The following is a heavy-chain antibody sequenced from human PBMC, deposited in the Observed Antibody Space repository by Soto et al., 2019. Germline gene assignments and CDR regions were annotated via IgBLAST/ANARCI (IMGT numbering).Heavy chain of an antibody. Sequence: QVQLVQSGAEVKKPGSSVKVSCKASGGTFSSYTISWVRQAPGQGLEWMGRIIPILGLANYAQKFQGRVTITADKSTSTAYMELSSLRSEDTAVYYCARHYGYCSGGSCYPLGYMDVWGKGTTVTVSS. CDR2: IIPILGLA. CDR3: ARHYGYCSGGSCYPLGYMDV. D-gene: IGHD2-15*01. V-gene: IGHV1-69*02. CDR1: GGTFSSYT. J-gene: IGHJ6*03.